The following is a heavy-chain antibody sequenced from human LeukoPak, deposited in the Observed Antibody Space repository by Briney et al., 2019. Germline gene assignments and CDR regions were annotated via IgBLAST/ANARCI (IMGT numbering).Heavy chain of an antibody. D-gene: IGHD6-6*01. Sequence: SETLSLTCAVYGGSFSGYYWSWIRQPPGKGLEWIGEINHSGSTNYNPSLKSRVTISVDTSKNQFSLKLSSVTAADTAVYYCARDTYSSSSGLWGQEPLVTVSS. J-gene: IGHJ4*02. CDR1: GGSFSGYY. CDR2: INHSGST. CDR3: ARDTYSSSSGL. V-gene: IGHV4-34*01.